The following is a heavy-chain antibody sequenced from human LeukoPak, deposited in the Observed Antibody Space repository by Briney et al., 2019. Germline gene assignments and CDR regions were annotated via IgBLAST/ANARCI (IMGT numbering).Heavy chain of an antibody. CDR3: AKANRRNFCSGGSCYFDY. CDR1: GFTFSSYG. CDR2: IWYDGSNK. Sequence: PGGSLGLSCAASGFTFSSYGMHWVRQAPGKGLEWVAVIWYDGSNKYYADSVKGRFTISRDNSKNTLYLQMNSLRAEDTAVYYCAKANRRNFCSGGSCYFDYWGQGTLVTVSS. J-gene: IGHJ4*02. D-gene: IGHD2-15*01. V-gene: IGHV3-33*06.